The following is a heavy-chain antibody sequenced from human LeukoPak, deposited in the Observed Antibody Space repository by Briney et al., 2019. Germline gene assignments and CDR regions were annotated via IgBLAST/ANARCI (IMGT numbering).Heavy chain of an antibody. Sequence: KPSETLSLTCTVSGGSISIYYWSWIRQPPGKGLEWIGHISYSGSTNYNPSLKSRVTISVDTSKNQFSLKLRSVTAADTAVYYCARLRVDYYDTSGYCFDYWGQGTLVTVSS. V-gene: IGHV4-59*01. D-gene: IGHD3-22*01. J-gene: IGHJ4*02. CDR1: GGSISIYY. CDR3: ARLRVDYYDTSGYCFDY. CDR2: ISYSGST.